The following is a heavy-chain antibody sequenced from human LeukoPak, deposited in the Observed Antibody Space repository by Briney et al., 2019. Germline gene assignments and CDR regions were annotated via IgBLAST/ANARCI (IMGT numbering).Heavy chain of an antibody. V-gene: IGHV4-39*01. J-gene: IGHJ4*02. CDR3: ARELRYFDYLSDY. CDR2: IYYSGST. Sequence: PSETLSLTCSVSGGSISSSSYYWGWIRQPPGKGLEWIGNIYYSGSTYYSPSLKSRVTISVDTSKNQFSLKLSSVTAADTAVYYCARELRYFDYLSDYWGQGTLVTVSS. CDR1: GGSISSSSYY. D-gene: IGHD3-9*01.